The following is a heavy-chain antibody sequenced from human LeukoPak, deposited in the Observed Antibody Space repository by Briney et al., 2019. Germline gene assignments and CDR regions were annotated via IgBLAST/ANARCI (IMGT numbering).Heavy chain of an antibody. V-gene: IGHV4-39*01. CDR1: GASISSSSYY. J-gene: IGHJ5*01. CDR3: ARRDNIGYYSWFDS. D-gene: IGHD3-22*01. CDR2: IRYSGTT. Sequence: SETLSLTCTVSGASISSSSYYWGWIRQPPGKGLEWIGSIRYSGTTYYNPSLKSRVTMSVDTSNNQLSLKMRSVTAADTAVYYCARRDNIGYYSWFDSWGQGTLVTVSS.